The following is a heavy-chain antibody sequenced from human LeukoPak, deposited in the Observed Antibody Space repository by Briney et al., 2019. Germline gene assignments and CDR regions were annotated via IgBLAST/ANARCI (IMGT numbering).Heavy chain of an antibody. CDR1: GGSISSYY. V-gene: IGHV4-4*07. CDR3: ARGVRYDFWSGYYGDPQRAYYYYYMDV. CDR2: IYTSGST. D-gene: IGHD3-3*01. J-gene: IGHJ6*03. Sequence: SETLSLTCTVSGGSISSYYWSWIRQPAGKGLEWIGRIYTSGSTNYNPSLKSRVTMSVDTSKNQFSLKLSSVTAADTAVYYCARGVRYDFWSGYYGDPQRAYYYYYMDVWGKGTTVTVSS.